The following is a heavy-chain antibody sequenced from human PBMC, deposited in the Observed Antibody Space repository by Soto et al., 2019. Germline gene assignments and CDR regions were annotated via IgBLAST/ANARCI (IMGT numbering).Heavy chain of an antibody. V-gene: IGHV4-39*01. Sequence: QLQLQESGPGLVKPSETLSLTCTVSGASIRSSAYWGWIRQPPGKGLEWIGSIYSIGNTYYNPSLKIGVTISADTSKNQFSLNLISVTAADTAVYYCRRSSRYSTDVWGQGITVTVSS. D-gene: IGHD6-19*01. CDR1: GASIRSSAY. CDR3: RRSSRYSTDV. CDR2: IYSIGNT. J-gene: IGHJ6*01.